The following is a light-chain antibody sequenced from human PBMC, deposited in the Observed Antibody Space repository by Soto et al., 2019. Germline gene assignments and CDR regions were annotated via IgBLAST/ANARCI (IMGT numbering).Light chain of an antibody. Sequence: DIQMTQSPSTLSASVGDRVTITCQASQDISKYLNWYQHKPGKAPKLLIYDASNLETRVPSRFSGSGSGKDFTFTISSLQSEDFAVYYCQQYNNWPLTFGGGTKVDIK. J-gene: IGKJ4*01. CDR2: DAS. CDR3: QQYNNWPLT. CDR1: QDISKY. V-gene: IGKV1-33*01.